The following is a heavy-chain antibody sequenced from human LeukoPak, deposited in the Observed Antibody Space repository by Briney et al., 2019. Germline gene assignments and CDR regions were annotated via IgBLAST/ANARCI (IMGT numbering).Heavy chain of an antibody. CDR2: INSDGSWT. V-gene: IGHV3-74*01. D-gene: IGHD2/OR15-2a*01. CDR3: VSFYETY. CDR1: GFMFSSYA. Sequence: GGSLRLSCAASGFMFSSYAMSWVRQAPGKGLVWVSHINSDGSWTSYADSVKGRFTISKDNAKNTVYLQMNNLRAEDTAVYYCVSFYETYWGRGTLVTVSS. J-gene: IGHJ4*02.